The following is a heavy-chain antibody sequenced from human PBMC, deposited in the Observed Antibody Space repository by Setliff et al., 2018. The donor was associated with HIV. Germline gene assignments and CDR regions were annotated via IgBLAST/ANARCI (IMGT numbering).Heavy chain of an antibody. CDR2: ISHDGSYK. J-gene: IGHJ6*03. Sequence: PGGSLRLSCAGPGFTFSSYPMHWVRQAPGKGLEWVALISHDGSYKYYADSVQGRFTISRDNSKNTLSLQMNSLRAGDTAVYYCARDRKFGSSGHYYYYMDVWGKGTTVTVSS. CDR1: GFTFSSYP. V-gene: IGHV3-30*04. D-gene: IGHD6-6*01. CDR3: ARDRKFGSSGHYYYYMDV.